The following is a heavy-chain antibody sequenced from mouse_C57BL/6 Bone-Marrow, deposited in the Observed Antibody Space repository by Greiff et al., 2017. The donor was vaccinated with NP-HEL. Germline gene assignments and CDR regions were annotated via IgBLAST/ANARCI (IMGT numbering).Heavy chain of an antibody. CDR3: AIYCGYDEGSYYAMDY. Sequence: VQLQQPGAELVKPGASVKMSCKASGYTFTSYWITWVKQRPGQGLEWIGDIYPGSGSTYYNEKFQSKATLTVDTSSSTAYLQLSSLTSEDSAVYYCAIYCGYDEGSYYAMDYWGQGTSVTVSS. CDR1: GYTFTSYW. CDR2: IYPGSGST. V-gene: IGHV1-55*01. D-gene: IGHD2-2*01. J-gene: IGHJ4*01.